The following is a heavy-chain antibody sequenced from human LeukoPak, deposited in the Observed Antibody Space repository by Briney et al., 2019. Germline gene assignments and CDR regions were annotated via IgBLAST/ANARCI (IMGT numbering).Heavy chain of an antibody. CDR3: ARQEYCSGGSCYTWFDP. CDR1: GYSINNYW. CDR2: IYPADSDI. J-gene: IGHJ5*02. Sequence: GESLKISCKGSGYSINNYWIGWVRQMPGKGLEWMGIIYPADSDIRYSPSFQGQVTISADKSISTAYLQWSSLRASDTAMYYCARQEYCSGGSCYTWFDPWGQGTLVTVSS. D-gene: IGHD2-15*01. V-gene: IGHV5-51*01.